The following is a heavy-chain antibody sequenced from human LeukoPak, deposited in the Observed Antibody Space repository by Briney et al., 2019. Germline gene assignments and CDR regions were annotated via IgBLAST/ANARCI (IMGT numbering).Heavy chain of an antibody. CDR2: IIPILGIA. CDR3: ARATYGYKNFDY. CDR1: GGTFSSYA. D-gene: IGHD5-24*01. J-gene: IGHJ4*02. Sequence: SVKVSCKASGGTFSSYAISWVRQAPGQGLEWMGRIIPILGIANYAQKFQGRVTITADESTSTAYMELSSLRSEDTAVYYCARATYGYKNFDYWGQGTLVTVSS. V-gene: IGHV1-69*04.